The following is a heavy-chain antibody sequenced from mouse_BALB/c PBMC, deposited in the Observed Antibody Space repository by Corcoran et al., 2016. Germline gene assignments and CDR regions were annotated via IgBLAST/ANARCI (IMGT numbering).Heavy chain of an antibody. CDR2: INTYTGEP. D-gene: IGHD1-1*01. CDR1: GYTFTNYG. CDR3: ARFYYGSNYAMDY. Sequence: QIQLVQSGPELKKPGETVKISCKASGYTFTNYGMNWVKQAPGKGLKWMGWINTYTGEPTYADDFKGRFAFSLETSASTAYLQINNLKNEDTATYFCARFYYGSNYAMDYWGQGTSVTVSS. J-gene: IGHJ4*01. V-gene: IGHV9-3-1*01.